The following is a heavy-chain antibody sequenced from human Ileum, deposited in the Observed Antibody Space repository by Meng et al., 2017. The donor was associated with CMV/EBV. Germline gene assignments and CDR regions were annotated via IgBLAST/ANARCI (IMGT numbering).Heavy chain of an antibody. J-gene: IGHJ4*02. CDR1: GFTFRSNW. D-gene: IGHD2-2*01. CDR3: ARGGCTSTSCLDY. CDR2: IVNDGSDT. V-gene: IGHV3-74*03. Sequence: AASGFTFRSNWMHWVRQVPGKGLEWVSRIVNDGSDTKYADFVKGRFTISRDNAKNTLYLQMHSLRAEDTGVYYCARGGCTSTSCLDYWGQGTLVTVSS.